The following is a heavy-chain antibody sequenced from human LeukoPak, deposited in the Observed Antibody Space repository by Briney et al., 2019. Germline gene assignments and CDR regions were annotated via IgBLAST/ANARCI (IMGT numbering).Heavy chain of an antibody. V-gene: IGHV4-34*01. D-gene: IGHD2-15*01. Sequence: PSETLSLTCAVYGGSFSGYYWSWIRQPPGKGLEWIGEINHSGSTNYNPSLKSRVTISVDTSKNQFSLKLSSVTAADTAVYYCARGRCSGGSCYKEHFQHWGQGTLVTVSS. CDR3: ARGRCSGGSCYKEHFQH. J-gene: IGHJ1*01. CDR2: INHSGST. CDR1: GGSFSGYY.